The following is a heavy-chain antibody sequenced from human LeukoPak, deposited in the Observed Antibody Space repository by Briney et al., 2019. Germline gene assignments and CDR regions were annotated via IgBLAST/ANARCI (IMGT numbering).Heavy chain of an antibody. Sequence: QPGGSLRLSCAASGFTFSSYAMNWVRQAPGKGLEWVSAISGSGGNTYYADSVKGRFTISRDNSKNTLYLQMNSLRAEDTAVYYCAKSLPQQLVLLDYWGQGTLVTVSS. CDR1: GFTFSSYA. CDR3: AKSLPQQLVLLDY. J-gene: IGHJ4*02. D-gene: IGHD6-13*01. CDR2: ISGSGGNT. V-gene: IGHV3-23*01.